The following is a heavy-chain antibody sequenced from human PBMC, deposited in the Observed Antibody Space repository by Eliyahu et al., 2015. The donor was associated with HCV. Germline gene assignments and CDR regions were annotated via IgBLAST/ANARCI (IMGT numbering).Heavy chain of an antibody. D-gene: IGHD2-2*02. CDR2: IYYSGST. J-gene: IGHJ4*02. Sequence: QLQLQESGPGLVKPSETLSLTCTVSGGSISSSSYYWGWIRQPPGKGLEWIGSIYYSGSTYYNPSLKSRVTISVDTSKNQFSLKLSSVTAADTAVYYCARDQVVVPAAIDYWGQGTLVTVSS. V-gene: IGHV4-39*07. CDR1: GGSISSSSYY. CDR3: ARDQVVVPAAIDY.